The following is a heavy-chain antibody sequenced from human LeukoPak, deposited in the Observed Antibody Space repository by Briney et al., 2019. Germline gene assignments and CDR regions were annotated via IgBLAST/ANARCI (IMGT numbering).Heavy chain of an antibody. D-gene: IGHD6-6*01. CDR2: IKLDGSEK. Sequence: GGSLRLACAVSGFTFSTYWMSWLRQAPGKGLEWVANIKLDGSEKYYVDSVKGRFTISRDNSKNSLYLQMNSLRAEDTAVYYCARDNVRLFDYWGRGTLVTVSS. J-gene: IGHJ4*02. CDR3: ARDNVRLFDY. CDR1: GFTFSTYW. V-gene: IGHV3-7*01.